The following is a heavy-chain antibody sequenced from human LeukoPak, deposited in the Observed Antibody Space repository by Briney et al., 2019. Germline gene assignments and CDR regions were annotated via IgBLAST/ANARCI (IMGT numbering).Heavy chain of an antibody. Sequence: GGSLRLSCAASRFTVSSSYMNWVRQAPGKGLEWLSLIDSGGYTYYAVSVKGRFTISRDNSKNTLYLQMSSLRVEDTAVYYCARGGSGWYAFDSWGQGTLVTVSS. J-gene: IGHJ4*02. V-gene: IGHV3-66*01. CDR2: IDSGGYT. D-gene: IGHD6-19*01. CDR3: ARGGSGWYAFDS. CDR1: RFTVSSSY.